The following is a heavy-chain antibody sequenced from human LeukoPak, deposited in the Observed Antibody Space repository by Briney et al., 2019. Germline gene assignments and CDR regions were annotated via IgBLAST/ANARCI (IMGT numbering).Heavy chain of an antibody. CDR3: ARGMTIIIGGAYYYYGLDL. CDR2: ISGSGGST. J-gene: IGHJ6*02. Sequence: GGSLRLSCAASGFTFSSYAMSWVRQAPGKGLEWVSAISGSGGSTYYADSVKGRFTISRDNSKSTLYLQMNRLSADDTAVYYCARGMTIIIGGAYYYYGLDLWGQGTTVTVSS. CDR1: GFTFSSYA. V-gene: IGHV3-23*01. D-gene: IGHD3-16*01.